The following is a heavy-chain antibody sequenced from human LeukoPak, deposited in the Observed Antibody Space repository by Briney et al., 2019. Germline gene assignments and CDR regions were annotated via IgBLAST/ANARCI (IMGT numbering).Heavy chain of an antibody. D-gene: IGHD5-18*01. CDR2: ISSSSSYI. Sequence: GGSLRLYCAASGFTFSSYSMNWVRQAPGKGLEWVSSISSSSSYIYYADSVKGRFTISRDHAKNSLYLQMNSLRAEDTAVYYCARDYRGYSYGRDAFDIWGQGTMVTVSS. CDR1: GFTFSSYS. V-gene: IGHV3-21*01. CDR3: ARDYRGYSYGRDAFDI. J-gene: IGHJ3*02.